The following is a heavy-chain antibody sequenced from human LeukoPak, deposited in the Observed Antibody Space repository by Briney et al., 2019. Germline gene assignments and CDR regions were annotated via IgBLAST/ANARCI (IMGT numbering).Heavy chain of an antibody. CDR3: ARAAYYYGSGSYYNVRYFDY. D-gene: IGHD3-10*01. CDR1: GFTFSSYS. V-gene: IGHV3-21*04. CDR2: ISSSSSYI. Sequence: GESLRLSCAASGFTFSSYSMNWVRQAPGKGLEWVSSISSSSSYIYYADSVKGRFTISRDNAKNSLYLQMNSLRSDDTAVYYCARAAYYYGSGSYYNVRYFDYWGQGTLVTVSS. J-gene: IGHJ4*02.